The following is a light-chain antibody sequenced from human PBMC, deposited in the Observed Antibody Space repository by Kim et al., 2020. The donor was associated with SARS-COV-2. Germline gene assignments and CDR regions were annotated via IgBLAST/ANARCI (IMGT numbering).Light chain of an antibody. CDR3: QQYGSSSWT. CDR1: QSVSSSY. Sequence: SPGERATLSCRASQSVSSSYLAWYQQKPGQAPRLLIYGASSRATGIPDRFSGSGSGTDFTLTISRLEPEDFAVYYCQQYGSSSWTFGQVTKVDIK. CDR2: GAS. J-gene: IGKJ1*01. V-gene: IGKV3-20*01.